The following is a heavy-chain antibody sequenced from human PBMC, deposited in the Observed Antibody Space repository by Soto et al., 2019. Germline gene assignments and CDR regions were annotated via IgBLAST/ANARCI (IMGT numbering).Heavy chain of an antibody. D-gene: IGHD1-26*01. Sequence: PSETLSLTCTVSGGSISSYYWDWIRQPPGKGLEWIGSIYYSGSTYYNPSLKSRVTISVDTSKNQFSLKLSSVTAADTAVYYCARIVGATWGLDYWGQGTLVTVSS. V-gene: IGHV4-39*01. J-gene: IGHJ4*02. CDR2: IYYSGST. CDR3: ARIVGATWGLDY. CDR1: GGSISSYY.